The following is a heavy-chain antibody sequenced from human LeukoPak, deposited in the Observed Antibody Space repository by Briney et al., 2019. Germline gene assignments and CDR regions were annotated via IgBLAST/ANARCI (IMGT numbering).Heavy chain of an antibody. J-gene: IGHJ5*02. Sequence: ASVKVSCKASGGTFSSYAISWVRQAPGQGLEWMGGIILIFGTANYAQKFQGRVTITTDESTSTAYMELSSLRSEDTAVYYCARDPYCGGDCPDIGNWFDPWGQGTLVTVSS. CDR1: GGTFSSYA. V-gene: IGHV1-69*05. D-gene: IGHD2-21*02. CDR3: ARDPYCGGDCPDIGNWFDP. CDR2: IILIFGTA.